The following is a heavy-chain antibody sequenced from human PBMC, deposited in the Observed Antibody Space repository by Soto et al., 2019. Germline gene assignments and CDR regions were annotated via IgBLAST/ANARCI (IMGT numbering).Heavy chain of an antibody. J-gene: IGHJ4*02. CDR2: INGDGSIT. V-gene: IGHV3-74*03. CDR1: GFIFSGHW. CDR3: ARVLRGRGSSTCDF. Sequence: EVQLVESGGGLVHPGGSLRLSCAASGFIFSGHWMHWVRQVPGKGLLWVARINGDGSITTSTDSVGGRFTISRDNAKNTLHLQMNNLRPEDTGLYYCARVLRGRGSSTCDFWGQGTLVTVSS. D-gene: IGHD1-26*01.